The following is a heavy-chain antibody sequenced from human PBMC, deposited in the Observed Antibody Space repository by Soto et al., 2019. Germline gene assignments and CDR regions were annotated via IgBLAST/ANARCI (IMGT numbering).Heavy chain of an antibody. Sequence: GGSLXLSCAASGFSFDEYFMNWVRQAPGKGLEWVAGINWNGDSTSYADSVTGRFTISRDNAKKSLYLQMNSLRVEDTASYYCARDYILSRSWYGGSNRLDPWGQGTQVTVSS. CDR1: GFSFDEYF. CDR3: ARDYILSRSWYGGSNRLDP. J-gene: IGHJ5*02. CDR2: INWNGDST. V-gene: IGHV3-20*04. D-gene: IGHD3-9*01.